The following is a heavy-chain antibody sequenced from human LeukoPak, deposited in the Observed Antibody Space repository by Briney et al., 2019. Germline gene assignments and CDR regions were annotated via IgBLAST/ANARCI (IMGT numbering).Heavy chain of an antibody. Sequence: SETLSLTCAVYGGSFSGYYWSWIRQPPGKGLEWIGEINHSGSTNYNPSLKSRVTISVDTSKNQFSLKLSSVTAADTAVYYCARQGAYCGGDCYSFDAFDIWDQGTMVTVSS. J-gene: IGHJ3*02. D-gene: IGHD2-21*02. V-gene: IGHV4-34*01. CDR1: GGSFSGYY. CDR3: ARQGAYCGGDCYSFDAFDI. CDR2: INHSGST.